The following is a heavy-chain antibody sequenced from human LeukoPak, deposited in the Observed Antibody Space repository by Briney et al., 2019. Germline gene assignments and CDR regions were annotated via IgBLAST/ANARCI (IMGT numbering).Heavy chain of an antibody. J-gene: IGHJ3*02. D-gene: IGHD2/OR15-2a*01. Sequence: GGSLRLSCAASGFTFDEYAMHWVRQAPGKGLEWVSLISADSTRTFNVASVKGRFTVSRDNNKKSLYLQMNNLRTEDTALYYCAKDLSSLFNSFNIWGQGTLVTVSS. CDR1: GFTFDEYA. V-gene: IGHV3-43*02. CDR2: ISADSTRT. CDR3: AKDLSSLFNSFNI.